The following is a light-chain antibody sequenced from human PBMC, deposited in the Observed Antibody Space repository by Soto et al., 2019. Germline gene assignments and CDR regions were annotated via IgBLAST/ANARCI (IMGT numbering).Light chain of an antibody. J-gene: IGLJ3*02. Sequence: QSALTQPASVSGSPGQSITISCTGTSSDVGRYNYVSWYQQYPGKAPKLMIYDVSNRPSGVFNRFSGSKSGNTASLTISGLQDEDEADYYCSSYTTSTTLVFGGGTKLTVL. CDR1: SSDVGRYNY. V-gene: IGLV2-14*03. CDR2: DVS. CDR3: SSYTTSTTLV.